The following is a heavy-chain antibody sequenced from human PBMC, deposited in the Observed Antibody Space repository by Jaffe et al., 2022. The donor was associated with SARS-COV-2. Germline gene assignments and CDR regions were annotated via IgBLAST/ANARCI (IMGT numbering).Heavy chain of an antibody. CDR1: GFTFGDYA. CDR2: IRSKAYGGTT. CDR3: TRKGPTYYFDY. Sequence: EVQLVESGGGLVQPGRSLRLSCTASGFTFGDYAMSWFRQAPGKGLEWVGFIRSKAYGGTTEYAASVKGRFTISRDDSKSIAYLQMNSLKTEDTAVYYCTRKGPTYYFDYWGQGTLVTVSS. V-gene: IGHV3-49*03. J-gene: IGHJ4*02.